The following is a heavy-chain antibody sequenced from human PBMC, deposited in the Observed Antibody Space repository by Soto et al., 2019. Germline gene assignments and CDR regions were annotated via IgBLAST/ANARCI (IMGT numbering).Heavy chain of an antibody. CDR2: IYYSGST. CDR1: GGSISSSSYY. V-gene: IGHV4-39*01. Sequence: QLQLQESGPGLVKPSETLSLTCTVSGGSISSSSYYWGWIRQPPGKGLEWIGSIYYSGSTYYNPSLKSRVTISVDTSKNQFSLKLSSVTAADTAVYYCASRGYCSGGSCYDYWGQGTLVTVSS. J-gene: IGHJ4*02. D-gene: IGHD2-15*01. CDR3: ASRGYCSGGSCYDY.